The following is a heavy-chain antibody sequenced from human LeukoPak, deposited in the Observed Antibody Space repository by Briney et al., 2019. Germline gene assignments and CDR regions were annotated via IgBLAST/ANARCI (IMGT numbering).Heavy chain of an antibody. J-gene: IGHJ4*02. CDR2: MNPNSGNT. CDR3: ARVLRYYGSGSYYNFGY. Sequence: ASVKVSCKAPGYTFTSYDINWVRQATGQGLEWMGWMNPNSGNTGYAQKFQGRVTMTRNTSVSTAYMELSSLRSEDTAVYYCARVLRYYGSGSYYNFGYWGQGTLVTVSS. D-gene: IGHD3-10*01. V-gene: IGHV1-8*01. CDR1: GYTFTSYD.